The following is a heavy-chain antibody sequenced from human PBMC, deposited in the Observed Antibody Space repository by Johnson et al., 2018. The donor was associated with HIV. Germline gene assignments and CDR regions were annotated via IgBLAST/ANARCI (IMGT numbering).Heavy chain of an antibody. J-gene: IGHJ3*02. CDR1: GFTFSSYA. Sequence: VQLVESGGGLVKPGGSLRLSCAASGFTFSSYAMHWVRQAPGKGLEWVAVISYDGSNKYYAASVKGRFTISRDNSKNTLYLQMNSLRAEDTAVYYCALSYSLDAFVIWGQGTMVTVSS. D-gene: IGHD2-21*01. CDR2: ISYDGSNK. CDR3: ALSYSLDAFVI. V-gene: IGHV3-30-3*01.